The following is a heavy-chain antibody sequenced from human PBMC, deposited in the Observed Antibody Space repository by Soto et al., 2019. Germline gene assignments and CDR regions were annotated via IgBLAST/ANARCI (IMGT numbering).Heavy chain of an antibody. CDR3: ARERPDGARLDP. CDR1: GGSISSGDYY. V-gene: IGHV4-30-4*01. J-gene: IGHJ5*02. Sequence: QVQLQESSPGLVKPSQTLSLTCTVSGGSISSGDYYWSWIRQPPGIGLEWIGYIYHSGSTYYNPSLKSRVTISVDTSKNQFSLKLSSVTAADTAVYYCARERPDGARLDPWGQGTLVTVSS. CDR2: IYHSGST. D-gene: IGHD6-6*01.